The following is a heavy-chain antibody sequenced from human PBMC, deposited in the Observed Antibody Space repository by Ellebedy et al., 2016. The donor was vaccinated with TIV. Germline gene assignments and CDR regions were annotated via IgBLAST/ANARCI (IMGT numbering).Heavy chain of an antibody. D-gene: IGHD3-10*01. V-gene: IGHV1-69*13. J-gene: IGHJ3*02. CDR1: GGTFSSYA. CDR3: ATYYGSGSYYGDAFDI. CDR2: IIPIFGTA. Sequence: SVKVSCXASGGTFSSYAISWVRQAPGQGLEWMGGIIPIFGTANYAQKFQGRVTITADESTSTAYMELSSLRSEDTAVYYCATYYGSGSYYGDAFDIWGQGTMVTVSS.